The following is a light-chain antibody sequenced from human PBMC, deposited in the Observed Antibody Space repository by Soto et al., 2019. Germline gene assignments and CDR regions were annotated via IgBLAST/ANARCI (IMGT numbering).Light chain of an antibody. CDR2: GAS. CDR3: QQYGSSPFT. Sequence: IVLTQSPGTLSLSPGERATLSCRASQSVSSSYLAWYQQKPGQAPRLLIYGASSRATGIPDRFSGSGSGTDFTLTISRLEPEDFAVYYWQQYGSSPFTFGQGTRLEIK. J-gene: IGKJ5*01. V-gene: IGKV3-20*01. CDR1: QSVSSSY.